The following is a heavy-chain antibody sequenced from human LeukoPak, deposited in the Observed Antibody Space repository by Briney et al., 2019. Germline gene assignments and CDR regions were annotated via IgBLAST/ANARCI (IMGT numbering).Heavy chain of an antibody. J-gene: IGHJ4*02. CDR2: IWYDGSNK. Sequence: PGGSLRLSCAASGFTFSSYGMHWVRQAPGKGLEWVALIWYDGSNKYYADSVKGRFTISRDNSRNTLYLQMNSLRAEDTAVYYCSRELGSSGDYPFDYWGQGALVTVSS. CDR1: GFTFSSYG. V-gene: IGHV3-33*01. D-gene: IGHD3-22*01. CDR3: SRELGSSGDYPFDY.